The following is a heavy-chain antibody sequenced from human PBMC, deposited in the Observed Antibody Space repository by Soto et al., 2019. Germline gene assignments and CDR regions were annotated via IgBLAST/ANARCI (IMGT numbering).Heavy chain of an antibody. CDR3: ARAGYSWNADAFDI. CDR2: INSDGSST. CDR1: GFTFSSYW. D-gene: IGHD1-20*01. J-gene: IGHJ3*02. Sequence: GGSLRLSCAASGFTFSSYWMHWVRQAPGKGLVWVSRINSDGSSTSYADSLKGRFTISRDNAKNTLYLQMNSLRAEDTAVYYWARAGYSWNADAFDIWGQGTMVTVSS. V-gene: IGHV3-74*01.